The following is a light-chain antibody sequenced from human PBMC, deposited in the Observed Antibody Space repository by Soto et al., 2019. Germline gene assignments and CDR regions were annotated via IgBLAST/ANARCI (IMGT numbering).Light chain of an antibody. J-gene: IGLJ2*01. CDR1: SSDVGGYNY. CDR3: SSYTSSSTPFVV. V-gene: IGLV2-14*01. Sequence: HSALTQPASVSGSPGQSITISCTGTSSDVGGYNYVSWYQQHPGKAPKLMIYDVSNRPSGVSNRFSGSKSGNTASLTISGLQAEDEADYYCSSYTSSSTPFVVFGGGTKLTV. CDR2: DVS.